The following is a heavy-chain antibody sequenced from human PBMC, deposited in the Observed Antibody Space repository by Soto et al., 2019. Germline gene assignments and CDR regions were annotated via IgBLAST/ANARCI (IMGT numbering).Heavy chain of an antibody. J-gene: IGHJ6*02. V-gene: IGHV3-53*01. D-gene: IGHD3-22*01. CDR2: IYSGGST. Sequence: PGGSLRLSCAASGFTVSSNYMSWVRQAPGKGLEWVSVIYSGGSTYYADSVKGRFTISRDNSKNTLYLQMNSLRAEDTAVYYCARDSYYDSSGYPYYYGMDVWGQGTTVTVSS. CDR3: ARDSYYDSSGYPYYYGMDV. CDR1: GFTVSSNY.